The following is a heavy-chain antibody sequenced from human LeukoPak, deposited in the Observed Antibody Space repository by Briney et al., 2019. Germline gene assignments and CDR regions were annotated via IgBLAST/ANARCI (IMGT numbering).Heavy chain of an antibody. V-gene: IGHV3-23*01. J-gene: IGHJ4*02. CDR3: AKVGTYYDFWSGYSIPHFDY. Sequence: GGSLRLSSAASGFTFSSYAMSWVRQAPGKGLEWVSAISGSGGSTYYADSVKGRFTISRDNSKNTLYLQMNSLRAEDTAVYYCAKVGTYYDFWSGYSIPHFDYWGQGTLVTVSS. D-gene: IGHD3-3*01. CDR2: ISGSGGST. CDR1: GFTFSSYA.